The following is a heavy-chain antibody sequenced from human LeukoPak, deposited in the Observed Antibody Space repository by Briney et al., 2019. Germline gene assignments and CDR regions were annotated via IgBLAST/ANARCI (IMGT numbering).Heavy chain of an antibody. CDR2: IWSDGSNR. V-gene: IGHV3-33*01. D-gene: IGHD4-11*01. J-gene: IGHJ4*01. CDR3: ARDAQRGFDYSNSLKY. CDR1: GFIFSHYG. Sequence: PGRSLRLSCVASGFIFSHYGMHWVRQAPAKGLAWVAVIWSDGSNRFYAASVKDRFTISSDNSQNTVFLQMNSLRAEDTAMYYCARDAQRGFDYSNSLKYWGHGILVTVSS.